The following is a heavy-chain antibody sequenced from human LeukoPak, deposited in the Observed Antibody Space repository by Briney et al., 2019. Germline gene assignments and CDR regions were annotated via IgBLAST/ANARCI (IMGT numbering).Heavy chain of an antibody. CDR1: GGSISSSSYY. V-gene: IGHV4-39*01. D-gene: IGHD6-6*01. Sequence: PSETLSLTCTVSGGSISSSSYYWGWIRQPPGKGLEWIGSIYYSGSTYYNPSLKSRVTISVDTSKNQFSLKLSSVTAADMAVYYCARGTAARRDESYYYSYMDVWGKGTTVTVSS. CDR3: ARGTAARRDESYYYSYMDV. CDR2: IYYSGST. J-gene: IGHJ6*03.